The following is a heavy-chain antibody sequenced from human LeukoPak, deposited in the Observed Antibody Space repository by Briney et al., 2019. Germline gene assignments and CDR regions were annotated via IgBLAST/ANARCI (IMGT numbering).Heavy chain of an antibody. CDR3: ARDTDYYDSSGYGDY. J-gene: IGHJ4*02. D-gene: IGHD3-22*01. CDR1: GYTFTTYG. CDR2: ISAYNGNT. Sequence: ASVKVSCKASGYTFTTYGISWVRQAPGQGLEWMGWISAYNGNTNYAQKLQGRVTMTTDTSTSTAYMELRSLRSDDTAVYYCARDTDYYDSSGYGDYWGQGTLVTVSS. V-gene: IGHV1-18*01.